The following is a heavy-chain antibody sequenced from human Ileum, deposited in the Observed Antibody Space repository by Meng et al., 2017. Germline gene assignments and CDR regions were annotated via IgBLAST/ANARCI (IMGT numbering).Heavy chain of an antibody. CDR2: GST. CDR1: CASVSRNNDG. CDR3: ARDHWGSLDY. D-gene: IGHD7-27*01. V-gene: IGHV4-61*01. Sequence: QRQPRESGPGLGMPSETLPLICTVSCASVSRNNDGWGWIRQPPGKGLEWIGYGSTNHNPSLKSRVTISVDTSKNQFFLTLNSVTAADTAIYYCARDHWGSLDYWGQGILVTVSS. J-gene: IGHJ4*02.